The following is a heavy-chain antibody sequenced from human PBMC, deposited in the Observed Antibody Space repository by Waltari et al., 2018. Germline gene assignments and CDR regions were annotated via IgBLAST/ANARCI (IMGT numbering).Heavy chain of an antibody. CDR3: AAGTTFDY. Sequence: QVQLVESGGGVVQPGRSLRLSCAASGFTFSSYSMHWVRQAPGKGLEWVAFISYDGSNKYYADSVKGRFTISRDNSKNTLYLQMNSLRPEDTAVYYCAAGTTFDYWGQGTLVIVSS. CDR2: ISYDGSNK. CDR1: GFTFSSYS. J-gene: IGHJ4*02. V-gene: IGHV3-30*01. D-gene: IGHD6-13*01.